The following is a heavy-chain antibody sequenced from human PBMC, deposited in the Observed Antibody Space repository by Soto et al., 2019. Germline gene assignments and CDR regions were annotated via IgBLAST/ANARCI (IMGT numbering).Heavy chain of an antibody. Sequence: ASVKVSCKASGYTFTSYGISWVRQAPGQGLEWMGWISAYNGNTNYAQKLQGRVTMTTDTSTSTAYMELRSLRSEDTAVYYCASPSGSYFAFDYWGQGTLLTVSS. D-gene: IGHD3-10*01. CDR2: ISAYNGNT. CDR3: ASPSGSYFAFDY. V-gene: IGHV1-18*01. J-gene: IGHJ4*02. CDR1: GYTFTSYG.